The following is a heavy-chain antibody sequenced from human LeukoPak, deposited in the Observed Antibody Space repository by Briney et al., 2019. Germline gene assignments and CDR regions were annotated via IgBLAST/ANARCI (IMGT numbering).Heavy chain of an antibody. V-gene: IGHV3-21*01. CDR2: ISSTSSYI. D-gene: IGHD1-14*01. Sequence: PGGSLRLSCAASGFTFSSYSMNWVRQAPGKGLEWVSSISSTSSYIYYADSVKGRFTISRDNAKNSLYLQMNSLRAEDTAVYYCATGVEPGYFQHWGQGTLVTVSS. CDR1: GFTFSSYS. J-gene: IGHJ1*01. CDR3: ATGVEPGYFQH.